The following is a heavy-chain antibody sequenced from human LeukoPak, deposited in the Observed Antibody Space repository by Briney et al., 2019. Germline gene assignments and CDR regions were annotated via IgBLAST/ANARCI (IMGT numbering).Heavy chain of an antibody. J-gene: IGHJ5*02. CDR1: GFSLSTYS. D-gene: IGHD6-19*01. V-gene: IGHV3-48*02. Sequence: GGSLRLSCAASGFSLSTYSMNWVRQAPGKGLEWVSYISRSGSTIYYADSVKGRFTISRDNAKNSLYLQLNSLRDEDTAVYYCARTGDSTGYYVWLDPWGQGTLVTVSS. CDR2: ISRSGSTI. CDR3: ARTGDSTGYYVWLDP.